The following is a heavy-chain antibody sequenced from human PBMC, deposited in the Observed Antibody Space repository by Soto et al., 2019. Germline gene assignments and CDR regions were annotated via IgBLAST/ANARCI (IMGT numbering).Heavy chain of an antibody. CDR3: ARDKREVPEDAFDI. CDR1: GYTFTNFG. CDR2: IDPSGGST. J-gene: IGHJ3*02. V-gene: IGHV1-46*01. D-gene: IGHD1-26*01. Sequence: ASVKVSCKASGYTFTNFGISWVRQAPGQGLEWMGIIDPSGGSTSYAQKFQGRVTMTRDTSTSTVYMELSSLRSEDTAGYYCARDKREVPEDAFDIWGQ.